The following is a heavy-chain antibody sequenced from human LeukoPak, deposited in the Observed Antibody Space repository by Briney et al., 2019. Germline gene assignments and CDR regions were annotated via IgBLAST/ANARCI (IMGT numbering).Heavy chain of an antibody. CDR2: IIPIFGTA. V-gene: IGHV1-69*05. CDR3: ARAYRGYVWGSPLGY. Sequence: SVKVYCKAPGGTFSSYAISWVRQAPGQGLEWMGRIIPIFGTANYARKFQGRVTITTDESTSTAYMELSSLRSEDTAVYYCARAYRGYVWGSPLGYWGQGTLVTVSS. D-gene: IGHD3-16*01. CDR1: GGTFSSYA. J-gene: IGHJ4*02.